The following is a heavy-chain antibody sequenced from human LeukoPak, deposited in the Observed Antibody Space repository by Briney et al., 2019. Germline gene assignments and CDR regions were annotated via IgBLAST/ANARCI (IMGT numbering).Heavy chain of an antibody. D-gene: IGHD5-24*01. Sequence: GGSLRLSCAASGFTFSSYGMHWVRQAPGKGLEWVAVISYDGSNKYYADSVKGRFTISRDNSKNTLYLQMNSLRAEDTAVYYCAKARRGGRWLQLGFGDYYFDYWGQGTLVTVSS. CDR2: ISYDGSNK. CDR3: AKARRGGRWLQLGFGDYYFDY. V-gene: IGHV3-30*18. J-gene: IGHJ4*02. CDR1: GFTFSSYG.